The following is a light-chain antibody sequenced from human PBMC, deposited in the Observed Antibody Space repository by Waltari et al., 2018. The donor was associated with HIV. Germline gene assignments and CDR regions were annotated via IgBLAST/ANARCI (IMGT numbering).Light chain of an antibody. CDR1: SSNIGSHY. CDR2: RNN. V-gene: IGLV1-47*01. CDR3: AAWDDSLSGVV. J-gene: IGLJ2*01. Sequence: QSVLTQPPSASGTPGQRVTLPCSGSSSNIGSHYVYWYQQLPGTAPKLLIYRNNQRPSGVPDRFSGSKSGTSASLAISGLRSEDEADYYCAAWDDSLSGVVFGGGTKLTVL.